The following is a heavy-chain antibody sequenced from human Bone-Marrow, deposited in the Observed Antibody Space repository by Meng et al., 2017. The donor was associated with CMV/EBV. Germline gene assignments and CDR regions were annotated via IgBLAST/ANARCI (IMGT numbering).Heavy chain of an antibody. CDR2: VNPNGGVT. V-gene: IGHV1-2*02. J-gene: IGHJ6*02. D-gene: IGHD3-10*01. CDR1: GYTFTGYF. Sequence: ASVKVSCKASGYTFTGYFIYWVRQAPGQGLEWMGWVNPNGGVTYYAQKFLGSVTMTRDSSISTAYMELSGLRSNDTAMYYCARAGFGGLSGVDVWGQGTTVTVSS. CDR3: ARAGFGGLSGVDV.